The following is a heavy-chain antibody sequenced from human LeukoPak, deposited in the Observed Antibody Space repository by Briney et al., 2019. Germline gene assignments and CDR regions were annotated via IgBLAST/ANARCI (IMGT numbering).Heavy chain of an antibody. V-gene: IGHV3-23*01. CDR1: GFTFSSYS. CDR2: ITASGTAM. D-gene: IGHD3-10*01. J-gene: IGHJ4*02. CDR3: AKGMVRGVPGDY. Sequence: GGSLRLSCAASGFTFSSYSMNWVRQAPGKGLEWVSHITASGTAMFYADSVKGRFTISRDNSKNTPYLQMNSLRAEDTAVYYCAKGMVRGVPGDYWGQGTLVTVSS.